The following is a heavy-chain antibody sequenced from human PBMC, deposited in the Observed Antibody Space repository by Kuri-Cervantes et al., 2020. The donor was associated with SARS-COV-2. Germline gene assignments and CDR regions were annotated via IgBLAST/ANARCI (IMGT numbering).Heavy chain of an antibody. V-gene: IGHV3-23*01. D-gene: IGHD4-17*01. CDR3: AKVESQVEDDYVGDYWGYFDY. Sequence: LSLTCAASGFTFSNYWMHWVRQGPGKGLEWVSAISGSGGSTYYADSVKGRFTISRDNSKNTLYLQMNSLRAEDTAVYYCAKVESQVEDDYVGDYWGYFDYWGQGTLVTVSS. CDR2: ISGSGGST. J-gene: IGHJ4*02. CDR1: GFTFSNYW.